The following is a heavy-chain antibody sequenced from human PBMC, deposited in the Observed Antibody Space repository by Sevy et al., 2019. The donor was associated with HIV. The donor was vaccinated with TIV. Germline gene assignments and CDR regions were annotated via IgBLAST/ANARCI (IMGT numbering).Heavy chain of an antibody. D-gene: IGHD6-19*01. V-gene: IGHV3-74*01. Sequence: GGSLRLSCAASGFTFSSYWMHWVRQAPGKGLMWVSRINGDGSSTSYADSVKGRFNISRDNAKNTLYLQMNSLRDEDTAVYYCARWRAVAGSPHAFDIWGQGTMVTVSS. CDR2: INGDGSST. J-gene: IGHJ3*02. CDR1: GFTFSSYW. CDR3: ARWRAVAGSPHAFDI.